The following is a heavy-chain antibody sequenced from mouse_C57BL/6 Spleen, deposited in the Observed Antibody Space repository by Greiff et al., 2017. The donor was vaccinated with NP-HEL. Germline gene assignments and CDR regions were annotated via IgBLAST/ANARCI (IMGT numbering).Heavy chain of an antibody. CDR1: GYAFSSSW. CDR3: ARSPLYGSSSLDY. V-gene: IGHV1-82*01. CDR2: IYPGDGDT. D-gene: IGHD1-1*01. Sequence: QVQLKQSGPELVKPGASVKISCKASGYAFSSSWMNWVKQRPGKGLEWIGRIYPGDGDTNYNGKFKGKATLTADKSSSTAYMQLSSLTSEDSAVYFCARSPLYGSSSLDYWGQGTTLTVSS. J-gene: IGHJ2*01.